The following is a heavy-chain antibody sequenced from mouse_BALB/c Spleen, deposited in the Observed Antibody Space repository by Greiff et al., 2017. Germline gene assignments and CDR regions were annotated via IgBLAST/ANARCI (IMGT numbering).Heavy chain of an antibody. J-gene: IGHJ4*01. V-gene: IGHV5-6-5*01. CDR3: ARDPYDYDAMDY. Sequence: EVHLVESGGGLVKPGGSLKLSCAASGFTFSSYAMSWVRQTPEKRLEWVASISSGGSTYYPDSVKGRFTISRDNARNILYLQMSSLRSEDTAMYYCARDPYDYDAMDYWGQGTSVTVSS. CDR1: GFTFSSYA. CDR2: ISSGGST.